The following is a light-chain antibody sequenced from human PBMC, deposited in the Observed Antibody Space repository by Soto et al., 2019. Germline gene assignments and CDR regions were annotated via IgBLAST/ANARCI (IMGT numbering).Light chain of an antibody. Sequence: DIQITQSPSTLSASVGDRVTITCRASQSTSSYLAWYQQKPGKAPKLLIYQASSLESGVPSRFSGSGSGTEFTLTISSLQPDDFATYYCQQFNNYPLTFGGGTKVDI. CDR1: QSTSSY. CDR2: QAS. CDR3: QQFNNYPLT. V-gene: IGKV1-5*03. J-gene: IGKJ4*01.